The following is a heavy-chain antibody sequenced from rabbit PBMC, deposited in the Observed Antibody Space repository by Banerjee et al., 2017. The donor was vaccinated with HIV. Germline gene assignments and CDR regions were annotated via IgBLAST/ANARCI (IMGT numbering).Heavy chain of an antibody. V-gene: IGHV1S45*01. J-gene: IGHJ4*01. CDR3: ARYRGVMPAFNL. Sequence: QEQLEESGGDLVKPEGSLTLNCTTSGFSFSNKYMMCWVHQAPGKGLEWIACINTNSGNDVYASWAKGRFTISKTSSTTVTLQMTSLTAADTATYFCARYRGVMPAFNLGGPGTLVTVS. D-gene: IGHD4-1*01. CDR1: GFSFSNKYM. CDR2: INTNSGND.